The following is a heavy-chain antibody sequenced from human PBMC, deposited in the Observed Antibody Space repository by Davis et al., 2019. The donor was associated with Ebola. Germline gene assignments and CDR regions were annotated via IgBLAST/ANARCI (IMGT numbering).Heavy chain of an antibody. V-gene: IGHV4-34*01. CDR3: AREREVPAARMDV. D-gene: IGHD2-2*01. Sequence: ESLKISCAASGFTFSSYAMSWVRQAPGKGLEWIGEINHSGSTNYDPSLKSRVTISVDTSKNQFSLKLSSVTAADTAVYYCAREREVPAARMDVWGQGTTVTVSS. J-gene: IGHJ6*02. CDR2: INHSGST. CDR1: GFTFSSYA.